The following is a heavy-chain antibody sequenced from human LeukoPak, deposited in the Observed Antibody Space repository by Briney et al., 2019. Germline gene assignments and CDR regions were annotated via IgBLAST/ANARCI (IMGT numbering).Heavy chain of an antibody. CDR1: GFTFSSYS. CDR3: AREEQLAAFDY. J-gene: IGHJ4*02. Sequence: GGSLRLSCAASGFTFSSYSMNWVRQAPGEGLEWVSSISSSSSYIYYADSVKGRFTISRDNAKNSLYLQMNSLRAEDTAVYYCAREEQLAAFDYWGQGTLVTVSS. CDR2: ISSSSSYI. V-gene: IGHV3-21*01. D-gene: IGHD6-6*01.